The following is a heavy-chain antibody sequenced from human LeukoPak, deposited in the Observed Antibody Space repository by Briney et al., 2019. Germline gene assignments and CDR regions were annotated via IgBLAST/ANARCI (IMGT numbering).Heavy chain of an antibody. CDR2: ISSSGSTI. D-gene: IGHD4-23*01. CDR3: AGNSPTFDP. V-gene: IGHV3-48*03. J-gene: IGHJ5*02. Sequence: GGSLRLSCAASGFTFSSYEMNWVRQAPGKGLEWVSYISSSGSTIYYADSVKGRFTISRDNAKNSLYLQMNSLRAEDTAVYYCAGNSPTFDPWGQGTLVTVSS. CDR1: GFTFSSYE.